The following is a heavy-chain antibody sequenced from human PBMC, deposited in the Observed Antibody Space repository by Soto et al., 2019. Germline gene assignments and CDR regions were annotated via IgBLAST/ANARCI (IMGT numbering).Heavy chain of an antibody. Sequence: EVQLVESGGGLVQPGGSLRLSCAASGFTFSSYEMNWVRQAPGKGLEWVSYISSSGSTIYYADSVKGRFTISRDNAKNSLYLQMNSLRAEDTAVYYCAREGTGVTTYYYYGMDVWGQGTTVTVSS. D-gene: IGHD3-10*01. CDR1: GFTFSSYE. J-gene: IGHJ6*02. CDR2: ISSSGSTI. CDR3: AREGTGVTTYYYYGMDV. V-gene: IGHV3-48*03.